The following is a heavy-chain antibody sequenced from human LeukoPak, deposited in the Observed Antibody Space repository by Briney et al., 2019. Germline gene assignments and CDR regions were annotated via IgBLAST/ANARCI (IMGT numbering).Heavy chain of an antibody. D-gene: IGHD5-12*01. CDR3: ARVDIVATILFDY. Sequence: GGSLRLSCAASGFTFSSYSMNWVRQAPGKGLEWVSSISSSSSYIYYADSVKGRFTISRDNAKNSLYLQMNSLRAEDTAVYYCARVDIVATILFDYWGQGTLVTASS. CDR1: GFTFSSYS. CDR2: ISSSSSYI. V-gene: IGHV3-21*01. J-gene: IGHJ4*02.